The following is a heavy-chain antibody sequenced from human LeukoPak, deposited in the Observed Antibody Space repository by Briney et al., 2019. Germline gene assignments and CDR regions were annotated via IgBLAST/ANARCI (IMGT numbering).Heavy chain of an antibody. J-gene: IGHJ3*02. V-gene: IGHV4-39*07. CDR3: ARPEWGDQAADAFDI. CDR2: IYYSGST. CDR1: GGSISSSSYY. Sequence: SETLSLTCTVSGGSISSSSYYWGWIRQPPGKGLEWIGSIYYSGSTYYNPSLKSRVSISVDTSKNQFSLKLSSVTAADTAVYYCARPEWGDQAADAFDIWGQGTMVTVSS. D-gene: IGHD3-3*01.